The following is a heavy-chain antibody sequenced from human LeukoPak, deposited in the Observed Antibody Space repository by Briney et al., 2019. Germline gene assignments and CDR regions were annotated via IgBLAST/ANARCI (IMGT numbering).Heavy chain of an antibody. CDR3: ARIRQIRFGESDY. D-gene: IGHD3-10*01. J-gene: IGHJ4*02. CDR1: GGSISSSS. V-gene: IGHV3-21*01. Sequence: KPSETLSLTCTVSGGSISSSSYYWGWIRQPPGKGLEWVSSISSSSNYIYYADSVKGRLTISRDNAKNSLYLQMNSLRAEDTAVYYCARIRQIRFGESDYWGQGTLVTVSS. CDR2: ISSSSNYI.